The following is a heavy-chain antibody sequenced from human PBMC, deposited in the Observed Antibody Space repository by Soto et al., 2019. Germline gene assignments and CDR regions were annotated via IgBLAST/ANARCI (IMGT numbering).Heavy chain of an antibody. Sequence: QVQLQESGPGLVKPSETLSLTCTVSGGSISSYYWSWIRQPPGKGLEWIGYIYYSGSTNYNPSLKSRVTISVDTSKNQFSLKLSSVTAADTAVYYCARDWRLPYGSGQTENWFDPWGQGTLVTVSS. D-gene: IGHD3-10*01. CDR1: GGSISSYY. CDR2: IYYSGST. CDR3: ARDWRLPYGSGQTENWFDP. V-gene: IGHV4-59*01. J-gene: IGHJ5*02.